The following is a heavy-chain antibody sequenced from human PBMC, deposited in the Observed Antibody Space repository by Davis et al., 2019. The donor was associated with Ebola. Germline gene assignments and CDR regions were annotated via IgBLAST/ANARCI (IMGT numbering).Heavy chain of an antibody. D-gene: IGHD3-10*01. CDR2: IIPILGIA. Sequence: AASVKVSCKASGGTFSSYAISWVRQAPGQGLEWMGRIIPILGIANYAQKLQGRVTITADKSTSTAYMELSSLRSEDTAVYYCARGSVYYGSGSYYSVLGVFDYWGQGTLVTVSS. V-gene: IGHV1-69*04. CDR3: ARGSVYYGSGSYYSVLGVFDY. CDR1: GGTFSSYA. J-gene: IGHJ4*02.